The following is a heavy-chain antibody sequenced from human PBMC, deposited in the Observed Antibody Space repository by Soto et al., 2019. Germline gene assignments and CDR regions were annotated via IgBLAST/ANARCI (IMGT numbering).Heavy chain of an antibody. CDR3: ARGGGYSGYDIDY. J-gene: IGHJ4*02. CDR2: ISSSSSYI. CDR1: GFTFSSYS. V-gene: IGHV3-21*01. D-gene: IGHD5-12*01. Sequence: EVQLVESGGGLVKPGGSLRLSCAASGFTFSSYSMNWVRQAPGKGLEWVSSISSSSSYIYYADSVKGRFTISRDNAKNLLYLQMNSLRAEDTAVYYCARGGGYSGYDIDYWGQGTLVTVSS.